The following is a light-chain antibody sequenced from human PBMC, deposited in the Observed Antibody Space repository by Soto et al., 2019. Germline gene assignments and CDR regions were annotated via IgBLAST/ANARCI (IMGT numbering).Light chain of an antibody. Sequence: DIQMTQSPSTLSGSVGDRVTITCRASQTISSWLAWYQQKPGKAPKLLIYKASTLKSGVPSRFSGSGSGTEFTLTIGSLEPEDFAVYYCQQRSNWPPSITFGQGTRLEIK. CDR3: QQRSNWPPSIT. CDR2: KAS. V-gene: IGKV1-5*03. CDR1: QTISSW. J-gene: IGKJ5*01.